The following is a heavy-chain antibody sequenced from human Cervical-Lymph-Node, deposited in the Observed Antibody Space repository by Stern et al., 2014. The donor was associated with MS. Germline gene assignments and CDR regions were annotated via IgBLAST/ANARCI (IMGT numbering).Heavy chain of an antibody. J-gene: IGHJ4*02. CDR1: GFTFTAEW. CDR2: MRSDGSFI. Sequence: EVQLVESGGGLVQPGGSLRLSCATSGFTFTAEWMHWVRQAPGQGLAWVSRMRSDGSFISYEDSVKGRFTISRDNAKNTLYLQMNSLRAEDTAVYFCARGYASRGRYFSYYFDFWGQGTLVTVSS. V-gene: IGHV3-74*02. D-gene: IGHD2-15*01. CDR3: ARGYASRGRYFSYYFDF.